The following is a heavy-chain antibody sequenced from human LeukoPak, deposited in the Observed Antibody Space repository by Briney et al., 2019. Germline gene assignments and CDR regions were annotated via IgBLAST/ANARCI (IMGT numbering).Heavy chain of an antibody. CDR3: ARVAGSGWSGGAFDI. V-gene: IGHV1-46*01. D-gene: IGHD6-19*01. CDR1: GYTFTSYY. CDR2: INPSGGST. J-gene: IGHJ3*02. Sequence: ASVKVSCKASGYTFTSYYMHWVRQAPGQGLEWMGIINPSGGSTSYAQKFQGRVTMTRDTSISTAYMELSRLRSDDTAVYYCARVAGSGWSGGAFDIWGQGTMVTVSS.